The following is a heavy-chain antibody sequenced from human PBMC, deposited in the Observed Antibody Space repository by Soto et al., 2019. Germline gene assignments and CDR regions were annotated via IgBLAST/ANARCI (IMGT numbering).Heavy chain of an antibody. V-gene: IGHV6-1*01. CDR1: GDSVSSNNVA. CDR2: TYYRSKWYN. J-gene: IGHJ3*02. CDR3: ARGIHSAIDI. Sequence: QVQLQQSGPGLVKPSQTLSLTCVISGDSVSSNNVAWNWIRQSPSRGLEWLGRTYYRSKWYNNYAVSVKSRTTINADTSKNQFSLQLASVTPEDTGVYYCARGIHSAIDIWGQGTMVTVS.